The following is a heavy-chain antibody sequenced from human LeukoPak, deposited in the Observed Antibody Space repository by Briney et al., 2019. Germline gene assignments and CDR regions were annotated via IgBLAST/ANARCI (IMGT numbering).Heavy chain of an antibody. CDR1: GFTFSSYW. J-gene: IGHJ4*02. CDR2: IDASSTYI. Sequence: GGSLRLSCAASGFTFSSYWMSWVRQAPGKGLEWVSSIDASSTYIYYEDSVKGRFTISRDNAQNSLYLQMNTLRAEDTAVYYCTRGSYGDYEYWGQGTLVTVSS. CDR3: TRGSYGDYEY. V-gene: IGHV3-21*01. D-gene: IGHD4-17*01.